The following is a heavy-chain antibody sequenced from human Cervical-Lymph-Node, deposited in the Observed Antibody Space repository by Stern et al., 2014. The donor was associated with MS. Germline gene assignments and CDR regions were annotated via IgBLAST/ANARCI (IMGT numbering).Heavy chain of an antibody. D-gene: IGHD6-19*01. CDR3: ARSHSKWLVHDAFDI. CDR2: ISSRGSSI. Sequence: VQLVESGGGLVKPGGSLRLSCAASGFTFSDYYMSWIRQAPGKGLEWVSYISSRGSSIYYADSVKGRFTISRDNAKNSLYLQMNSLRAEDPAVYYCARSHSKWLVHDAFDIWGQGTMVSVSS. J-gene: IGHJ3*02. CDR1: GFTFSDYY. V-gene: IGHV3-11*01.